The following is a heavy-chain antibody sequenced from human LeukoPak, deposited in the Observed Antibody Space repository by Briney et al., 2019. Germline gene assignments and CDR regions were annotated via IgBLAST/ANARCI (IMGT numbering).Heavy chain of an antibody. CDR1: GYTFTGYY. CDR2: INPNSGGT. CDR3: ARSMVRGVIIGTD. V-gene: IGHV1-2*02. Sequence: ASVTVSCKASGYTFTGYYMHWVRQAPGQGLEWMGWINPNSGGTNYAQKFQGRVTMTRDTSISTAYMELSRLRSDDTAVYYCARSMVRGVIIGTDWGQGTLVTVSS. J-gene: IGHJ4*02. D-gene: IGHD3-10*01.